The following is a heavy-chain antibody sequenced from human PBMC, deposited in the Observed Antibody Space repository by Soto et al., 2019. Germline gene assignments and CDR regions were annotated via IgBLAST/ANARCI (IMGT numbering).Heavy chain of an antibody. CDR3: VRRQLFHVQH. CDR1: GGSISSGGYY. CDR2: IYYSGST. V-gene: IGHV4-31*03. J-gene: IGHJ1*01. D-gene: IGHD6-13*01. Sequence: SETLSLTCTVSGGSISSGGYYWSWIRQHPGKGLEWIGYIYYSGSTYYNPSLKSRVTISVDTSKNQFSLKLSSVTAADTAVYYCVRRQLFHVQHWGQGTLVTVSS.